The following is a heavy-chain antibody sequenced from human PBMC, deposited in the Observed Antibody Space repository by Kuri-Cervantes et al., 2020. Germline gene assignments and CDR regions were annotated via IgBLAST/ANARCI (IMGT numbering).Heavy chain of an antibody. D-gene: IGHD3-10*01. CDR3: ARGENSG. J-gene: IGHJ4*02. CDR1: GFSLSTSG. V-gene: IGHV3-11*01. CDR2: ISSSGSTI. Sequence: VKPTQTLTLTCTFSGFSLSTSGMRASWIRQAPGKGLEWVSYISSSGSTIYYADSVKGRFTISRDNAKNSLYLQMNSLRAEDTAVYYCARGENSGWGQGTLVTVSS.